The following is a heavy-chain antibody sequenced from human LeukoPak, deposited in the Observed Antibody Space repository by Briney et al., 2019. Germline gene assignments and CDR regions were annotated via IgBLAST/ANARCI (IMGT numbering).Heavy chain of an antibody. CDR1: GGSISSYY. CDR3: ATHKIGIAAAALDY. D-gene: IGHD6-13*01. V-gene: IGHV4-59*05. Sequence: SETLSLTCTVSGGSISSYYWSWIRQPPGKGLEWIGSIYYSGSTYYNPSLKSRVTISVDTSKNQFSLKLSSVTAADTAVYYCATHKIGIAAAALDYWGQGTLVTVSS. CDR2: IYYSGST. J-gene: IGHJ4*02.